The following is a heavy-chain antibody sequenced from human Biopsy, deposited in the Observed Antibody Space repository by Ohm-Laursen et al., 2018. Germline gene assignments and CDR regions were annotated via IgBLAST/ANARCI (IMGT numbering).Heavy chain of an antibody. Sequence: SAKVSCKVSGYTLTDLSMHWVRQAPGKGLEWMGGFAPENGKTIYARKFQGRVTMTEDTSTDTAYMELSNLRSEDTAVYYCAGDINNWNVNYWGQGTLVIVSS. D-gene: IGHD1-20*01. CDR3: AGDINNWNVNY. CDR2: FAPENGKT. J-gene: IGHJ4*02. V-gene: IGHV1-24*01. CDR1: GYTLTDLS.